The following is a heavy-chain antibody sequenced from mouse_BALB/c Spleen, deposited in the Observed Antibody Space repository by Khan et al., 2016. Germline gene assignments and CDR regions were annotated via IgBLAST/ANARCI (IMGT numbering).Heavy chain of an antibody. Sequence: QIQLVQSGPELKKPGETVKISCKASGYTFTNYGMNWVKQAPGKGLKWMGWINTNTGEPTYAEEFKGRFAFSLETSASTAYLQINNLKNEDTATYNCARSGTSWYLDVWRAGTTVTVSS. CDR2: INTNTGEP. CDR3: ARSGTSWYLDV. D-gene: IGHD4-1*01. CDR1: GYTFTNYG. J-gene: IGHJ1*01. V-gene: IGHV9-3*02.